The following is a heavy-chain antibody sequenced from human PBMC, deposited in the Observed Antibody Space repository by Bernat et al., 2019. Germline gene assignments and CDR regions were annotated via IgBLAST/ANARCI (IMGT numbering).Heavy chain of an antibody. D-gene: IGHD2-15*01. CDR1: GFTFSSYA. CDR2: ISGSGGST. J-gene: IGHJ6*04. V-gene: IGHV3-23*01. CDR3: AKDGPYWSRGSCYNTPWYYGMDV. Sequence: EVQLLESGGGLVQPGGSLRLSCAASGFTFSSYAMSWVRQAPGKGLEWVSAISGSGGSTYYADSVKGRFTISRDNSKNTLYLQMNSLRAEDTAVYYCAKDGPYWSRGSCYNTPWYYGMDVWGKGTTVTVFS.